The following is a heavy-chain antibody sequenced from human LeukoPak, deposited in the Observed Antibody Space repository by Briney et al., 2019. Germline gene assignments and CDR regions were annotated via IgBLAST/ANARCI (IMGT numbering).Heavy chain of an antibody. CDR3: ARHDRFYYGSGSYFDY. Sequence: PSETLSLTCAVYGGSFSGYYWSRIRQPPGKGLEWIGSIYYIENTYYNPSLKSRVTISVDTSKNQFSLKLSSVTAADTAVYYCARHDRFYYGSGSYFDYWGQGTLVTVSS. V-gene: IGHV4-34*01. D-gene: IGHD3-10*01. J-gene: IGHJ4*02. CDR1: GGSFSGYY. CDR2: IYYIENT.